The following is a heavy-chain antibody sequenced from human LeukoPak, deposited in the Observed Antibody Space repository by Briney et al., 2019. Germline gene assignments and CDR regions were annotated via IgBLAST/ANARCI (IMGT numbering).Heavy chain of an antibody. Sequence: PSETLSLTXAVYGGSFSGYYWSWIRQAPGKGLEWLGSIYYSGSTYYNPSLKSRVTISVDTSKNQFSLKLSSVTAADTAVYYCARPASPIYGNFDYWGQGTLVTVSS. CDR2: IYYSGST. D-gene: IGHD3-10*01. CDR3: ARPASPIYGNFDY. CDR1: GGSFSGYY. J-gene: IGHJ4*02. V-gene: IGHV4-34*01.